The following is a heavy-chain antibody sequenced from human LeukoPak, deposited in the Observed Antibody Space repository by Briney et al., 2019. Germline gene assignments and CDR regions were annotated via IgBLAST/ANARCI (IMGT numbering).Heavy chain of an antibody. Sequence: PSETLSLTCTVSGGSISSSGYHWSWIRQHPGKGLEWIGYIYYSGSTYYNPSLKSRVTISVDTSKNQFSLKLTSVTAADTAVYYCARDRSGYYSFDCWGQGTLVTVSS. CDR3: ARDRSGYYSFDC. D-gene: IGHD3-9*01. CDR1: GGSISSSGYH. V-gene: IGHV4-31*03. J-gene: IGHJ4*02. CDR2: IYYSGST.